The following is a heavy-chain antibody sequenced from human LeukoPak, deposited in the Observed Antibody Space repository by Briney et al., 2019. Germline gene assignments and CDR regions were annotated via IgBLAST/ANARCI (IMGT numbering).Heavy chain of an antibody. CDR3: AKGGSGYYVFDY. J-gene: IGHJ4*02. D-gene: IGHD3-22*01. CDR1: GFTFRNFD. CDR2: ISGSGNHT. V-gene: IGHV3-23*01. Sequence: PGGSLRLSCAASGFTFRNFDMGWVRQAPGKGLEWVSGISGSGNHTYQADSVKARFTISRENSKNTLYLQMNSQRAEDTAVYYCAKGGSGYYVFDYWGQGTLVTVSS.